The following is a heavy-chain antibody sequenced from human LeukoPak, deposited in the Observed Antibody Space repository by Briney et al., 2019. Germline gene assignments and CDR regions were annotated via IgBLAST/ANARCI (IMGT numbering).Heavy chain of an antibody. V-gene: IGHV3-11*03. D-gene: IGHD2-15*01. J-gene: IGHJ4*02. CDR1: AFTFSDYY. Sequence: GGSLSLSCAASAFTFSDYYMSWLRQAPGKGLECVSYISSRSHYTNYADSVKGRFTISRDNAKNSLYLQMNSLRAEDTAVYYCARTLRCSGGSCSASVDYWGQGTLVTVSS. CDR3: ARTLRCSGGSCSASVDY. CDR2: ISSRSHYT.